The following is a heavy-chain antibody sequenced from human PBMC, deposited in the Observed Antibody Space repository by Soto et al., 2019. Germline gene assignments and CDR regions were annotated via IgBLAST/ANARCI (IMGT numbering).Heavy chain of an antibody. J-gene: IGHJ4*02. CDR1: GYTFTSYD. CDR2: MNPNSGNT. V-gene: IGHV1-8*01. Sequence: ASVKVSCKASGYTFTSYDINWVRQATGQGLEWMGWMNPNSGNTGYAQKFQGRVTMTRNTSISTAYMELSSLRSEDTAVYYCAIVSGCTNGVCYFFDYWGQGTLVTVSS. D-gene: IGHD2-8*01. CDR3: AIVSGCTNGVCYFFDY.